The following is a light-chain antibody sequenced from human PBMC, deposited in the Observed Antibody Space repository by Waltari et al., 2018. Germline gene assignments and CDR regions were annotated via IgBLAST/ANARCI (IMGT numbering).Light chain of an antibody. CDR3: QSADSSGTYYV. V-gene: IGLV3-25*03. CDR1: ALPKQY. CDR2: KDS. Sequence: SYELTQPPSVSVSPGQTARITCSGDALPKQYAYWYQQKPGQAPALVIYKDSERPSGIPARFSGASSGTTVTLTISGVQAEDEADYYCQSADSSGTYYVFGTGTKVTVL. J-gene: IGLJ1*01.